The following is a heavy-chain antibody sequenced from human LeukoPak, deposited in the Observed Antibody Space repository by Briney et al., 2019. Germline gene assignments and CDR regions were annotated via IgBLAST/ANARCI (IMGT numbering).Heavy chain of an antibody. V-gene: IGHV3-23*01. J-gene: IGHJ3*02. D-gene: IGHD6-13*01. CDR3: AKRIAAAPRVGGFDI. CDR1: GFTFSSYA. CDR2: ISTSGGST. Sequence: GSLRLSCAASGFTFSSYAMSWVRQAPGKGLEWVSAISTSGGSTYYADSVKGRFTISRDNSKNTLYLQMNSLRAEDTAVYYCAKRIAAAPRVGGFDIWGQGTMVTVSS.